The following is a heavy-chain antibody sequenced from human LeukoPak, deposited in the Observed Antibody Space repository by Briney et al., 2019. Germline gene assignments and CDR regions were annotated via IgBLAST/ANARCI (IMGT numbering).Heavy chain of an antibody. CDR2: IKQDGGEK. D-gene: IGHD6-19*01. J-gene: IGHJ6*02. Sequence: GGSLRLSCAGSGFTFSTFWMSWVRQAPGKGLEWVANIKQDGGEKYYVDSVKGRFTISRDNAKNSLYLQMNSLRAEDTAVYYCARGKKLAVALGDYYGMDVWGQGTTVTVSS. V-gene: IGHV3-7*01. CDR3: ARGKKLAVALGDYYGMDV. CDR1: GFTFSTFW.